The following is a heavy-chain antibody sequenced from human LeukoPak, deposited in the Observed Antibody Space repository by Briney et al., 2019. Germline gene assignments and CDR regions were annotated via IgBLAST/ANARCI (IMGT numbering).Heavy chain of an antibody. CDR1: GGSISSYY. D-gene: IGHD5-24*01. V-gene: IGHV4-59*01. CDR3: AKGSPDSAQMDDAFDI. Sequence: PSETLSLTCTVSGGSISSYYWSWIRQPPGKGLEWIGYIYYSGSTNYNPSLKSRVTIPVDTSKNQFSLKLSSVTAADTAVYYCAKGSPDSAQMDDAFDIWGQGTMVTVSS. CDR2: IYYSGST. J-gene: IGHJ3*02.